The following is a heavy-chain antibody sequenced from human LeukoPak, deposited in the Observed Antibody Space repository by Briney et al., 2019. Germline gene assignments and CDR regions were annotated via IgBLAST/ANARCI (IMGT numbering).Heavy chain of an antibody. CDR3: ARGSRITIFGVVTYPADY. CDR2: MNPNSGNT. Sequence: ASVKVSCKASGYTFTSYDINWVRQATGQGLEWMGWMNPNSGNTGYAQKFQGRVTMTRNTSISTAYMELSSLRSEDTAVYCCARGSRITIFGVVTYPADYWGQGTLVTVSS. V-gene: IGHV1-8*01. J-gene: IGHJ4*02. D-gene: IGHD3-3*01. CDR1: GYTFTSYD.